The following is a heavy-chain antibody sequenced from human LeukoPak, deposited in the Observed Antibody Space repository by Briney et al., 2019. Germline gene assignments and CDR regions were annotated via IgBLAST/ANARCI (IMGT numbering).Heavy chain of an antibody. Sequence: GGSLRLSCAASEFTFSNYVMNWVRQAPGKGLEWVSSIRQSGNITYYADSVKGRFTISRDNSKNTLSLQMNSLSREDTAIYYCVRRGGSDGWGAFDIWGQGTVVTVSS. J-gene: IGHJ3*02. CDR3: VRRGGSDGWGAFDI. D-gene: IGHD5-24*01. V-gene: IGHV3-23*01. CDR1: EFTFSNYV. CDR2: IRQSGNIT.